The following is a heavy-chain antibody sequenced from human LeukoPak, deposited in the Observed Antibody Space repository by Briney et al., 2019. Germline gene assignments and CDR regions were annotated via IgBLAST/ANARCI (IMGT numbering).Heavy chain of an antibody. CDR3: ARDGDSSGYHHFDY. D-gene: IGHD3-22*01. Sequence: ASVKVSCTASGYTFTSYYMHWVRQAPGQGLEWMGWINPNSGGTNYAQEFQGWVTMTRDTSISTAYMELSRLRSDDTAVYYCARDGDSSGYHHFDYWGQGTLVTVSS. CDR2: INPNSGGT. J-gene: IGHJ4*02. V-gene: IGHV1-2*04. CDR1: GYTFTSYY.